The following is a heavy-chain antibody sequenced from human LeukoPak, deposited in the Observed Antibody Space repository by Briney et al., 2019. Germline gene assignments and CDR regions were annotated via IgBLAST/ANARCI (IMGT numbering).Heavy chain of an antibody. Sequence: GESLKISCRGSGYSFTTYWIGWVRQMPGKGLEWMGIIYPGDSDTRYSPSFQGQVTISADKSISTAYLQWSSLKASDTAMYYCARTSGSYPPAEYFQHWGQGTLVTVSS. CDR2: IYPGDSDT. V-gene: IGHV5-51*01. D-gene: IGHD1-26*01. CDR3: ARTSGSYPPAEYFQH. J-gene: IGHJ1*01. CDR1: GYSFTTYW.